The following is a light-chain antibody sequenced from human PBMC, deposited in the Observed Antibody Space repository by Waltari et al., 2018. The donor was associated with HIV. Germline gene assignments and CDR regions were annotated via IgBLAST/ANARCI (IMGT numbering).Light chain of an antibody. CDR2: AAS. CDR1: QGIGRD. V-gene: IGKV1-27*01. J-gene: IGKJ2*01. Sequence: DVQMTQSPSSLSASVGDRVAITCRASQGIGRDLAWYQQKPGKVPKRLIYAASTLQSGVPSRFSGSGTGTDFTLTITNLQTEDFSFYYCQRYDRAPYTFGPGTRLELK. CDR3: QRYDRAPYT.